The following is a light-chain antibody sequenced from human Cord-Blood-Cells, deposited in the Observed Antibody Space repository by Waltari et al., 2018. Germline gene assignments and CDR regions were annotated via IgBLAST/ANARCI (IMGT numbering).Light chain of an antibody. CDR3: QTADSSGTYDWV. CDR1: ALPKQY. Sequence: SYELTQPPSVSVSPGQTARITCSGDALPKQYAYWYQQKPGQAPVLVIYKDSQRPSGVPERFSGSSSGTTITLTISGVQGEDEADYYCQTADSSGTYDWVFGGGTKLTVL. J-gene: IGLJ3*02. V-gene: IGLV3-25*03. CDR2: KDS.